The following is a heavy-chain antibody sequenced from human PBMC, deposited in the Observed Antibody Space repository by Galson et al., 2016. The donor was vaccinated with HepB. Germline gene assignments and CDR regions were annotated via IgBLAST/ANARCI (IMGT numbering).Heavy chain of an antibody. Sequence: SLRLSCAASGFTFSTYAMHWVRQAPGKGLEWVAVTSFDGSNKYYADSVKGRFTISRDNSKNTLYLQMNSLRPDDTAVYYCARGPIVVIGTWGQGTLVTVSS. J-gene: IGHJ4*02. D-gene: IGHD3-22*01. CDR3: ARGPIVVIGT. V-gene: IGHV3-30*04. CDR1: GFTFSTYA. CDR2: TSFDGSNK.